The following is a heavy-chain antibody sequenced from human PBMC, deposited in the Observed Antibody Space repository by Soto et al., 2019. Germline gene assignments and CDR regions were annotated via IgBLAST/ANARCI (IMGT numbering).Heavy chain of an antibody. V-gene: IGHV4-34*01. J-gene: IGHJ6*02. CDR3: ARDWRHNWDAGGYYYYAMDV. Sequence: SETLSLTCAVYGGSFSGYFWSWLRQPPGKGLEWLAEANDRGSRNYNPSLKSRLTISLDTSKNQFSLKVSSVTAADTAVYYCARDWRHNWDAGGYYYYAMDVWGQGTTVTVSS. CDR2: ANDRGSR. CDR1: GGSFSGYF. D-gene: IGHD1-1*01.